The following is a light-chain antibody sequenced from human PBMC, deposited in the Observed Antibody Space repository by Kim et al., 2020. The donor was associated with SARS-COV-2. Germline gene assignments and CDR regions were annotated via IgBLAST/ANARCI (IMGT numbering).Light chain of an antibody. CDR1: QSISSY. Sequence: SASAGDRFTLTCRARQSISSYLAWYQQKPGKAPKLLIYAASTLQSGVPSRFSGRGSGTDFTLTISCLQSEDFATYYCQQYYSYPRTFGQGTKLEI. J-gene: IGKJ2*01. CDR3: QQYYSYPRT. V-gene: IGKV1-8*01. CDR2: AAS.